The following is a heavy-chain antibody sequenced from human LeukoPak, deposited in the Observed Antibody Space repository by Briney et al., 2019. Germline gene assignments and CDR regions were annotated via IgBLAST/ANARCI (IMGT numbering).Heavy chain of an antibody. CDR2: ISWNSGSF. CDR3: TKDIAAVFGRGFDY. J-gene: IGHJ4*02. D-gene: IGHD3-3*01. V-gene: IGHV3-9*01. Sequence: PGRSLRLSCAASGFTFDDYAMHWVRQAPGKGLEWVSGISWNSGSFGYADSVKGRFTISRENARNSLYLQMDSLRTEDTALYYCTKDIAAVFGRGFDYWGQGTLITVSS. CDR1: GFTFDDYA.